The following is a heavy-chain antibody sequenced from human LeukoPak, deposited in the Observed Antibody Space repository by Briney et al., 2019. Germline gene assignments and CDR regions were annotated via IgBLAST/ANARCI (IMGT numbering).Heavy chain of an antibody. CDR2: INPNSGGT. CDR3: AREGFWRDLGDY. CDR1: GYTFTGYY. J-gene: IGHJ4*02. D-gene: IGHD3-3*01. Sequence: ASVKASCKASGYTFTGYYMHWVRQAPGQGLEWMGWINPNSGGTNYAQKFQGRVTMTRDTSISTAYMELSRLRPDDTAVYYCAREGFWRDLGDYWGQGTLVTVSS. V-gene: IGHV1-2*02.